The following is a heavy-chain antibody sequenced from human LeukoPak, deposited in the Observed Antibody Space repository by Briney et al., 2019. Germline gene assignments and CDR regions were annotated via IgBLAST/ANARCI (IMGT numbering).Heavy chain of an antibody. D-gene: IGHD1-26*01. CDR1: GGSISSSSYY. V-gene: IGHV4-39*01. CDR2: IYYSGST. CDR3: ARYSGSYLFDY. Sequence: SETLSLTCTVSGGSISSSSYYWGWIRQPPGKGLEWIGSIYYSGSTCYNPSLKSRVTISVDTSKNQFSLKLSSVTAADTAVYYCARYSGSYLFDYWGQGTLVTVSS. J-gene: IGHJ4*02.